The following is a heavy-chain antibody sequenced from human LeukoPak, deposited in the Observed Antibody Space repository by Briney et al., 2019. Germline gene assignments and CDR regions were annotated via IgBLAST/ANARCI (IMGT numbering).Heavy chain of an antibody. J-gene: IGHJ4*02. CDR2: ISSSSSYI. Sequence: GRSLRLSCAASGFTFSSYSMNWVRQAPGKGLEWVSSISSSSSYIYYADSVKGRFTTSRDNAKNSLYLQMNSLRAEDTAVYYCAREDRSWYYDFWSGPRDFDYWGQGTLVTVSS. V-gene: IGHV3-21*01. CDR1: GFTFSSYS. D-gene: IGHD3-3*01. CDR3: AREDRSWYYDFWSGPRDFDY.